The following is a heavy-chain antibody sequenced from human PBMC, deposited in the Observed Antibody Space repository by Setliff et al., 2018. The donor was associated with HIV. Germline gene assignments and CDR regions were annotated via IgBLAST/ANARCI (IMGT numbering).Heavy chain of an antibody. CDR2: IYYSGSI. D-gene: IGHD3-16*01. CDR3: ARMTDYDYVWEPIGGYAFDI. V-gene: IGHV4-28*05. J-gene: IGHJ3*02. CDR1: GYSISSNDW. Sequence: PSETLSLTCVVSGYSISSNDWWGWIRQSPGKGLEWIGYIYYSGSIYYNPSLKSRVTMSVDTSKNQFSLKLTSVTAADTAIYYCARMTDYDYVWEPIGGYAFDIWGQGTMVTVSS.